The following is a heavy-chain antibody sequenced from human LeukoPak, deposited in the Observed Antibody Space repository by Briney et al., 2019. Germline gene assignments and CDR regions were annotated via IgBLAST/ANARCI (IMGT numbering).Heavy chain of an antibody. CDR3: ARGTLVTVYAAFDY. D-gene: IGHD2/OR15-2a*01. CDR1: GGSFSGYY. Sequence: IPSETLSLTCAVYGGSFSGYYWSWIRQPPGKGLEWIGEINHSGSTNYSPSLKSRVTISVDTSKNQFSLKLSSVTAADTAVYYCARGTLVTVYAAFDYWGQGTLVTVSS. J-gene: IGHJ4*02. CDR2: INHSGST. V-gene: IGHV4-34*01.